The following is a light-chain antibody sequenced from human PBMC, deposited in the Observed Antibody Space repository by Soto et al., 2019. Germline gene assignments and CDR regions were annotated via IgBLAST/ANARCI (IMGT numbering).Light chain of an antibody. CDR3: QQIYSTPFT. Sequence: DIQMTQSPSSLSASVGDRVTITCRASQSISSYLNWYQQKPGKAPKLLIYAASSLQSGVPSRFSGIGSGTDFTLTISSLQPEDFATYYCQQIYSTPFTFGPGTKVDIK. CDR2: AAS. CDR1: QSISSY. V-gene: IGKV1-39*01. J-gene: IGKJ3*01.